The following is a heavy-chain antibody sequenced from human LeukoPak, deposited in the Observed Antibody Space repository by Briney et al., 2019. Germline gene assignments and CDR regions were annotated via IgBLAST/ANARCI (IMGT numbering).Heavy chain of an antibody. Sequence: GGSLRLSCAASGFNFSSYGMHWVRQAPGKGLEWVAVISYDGSNKYYADSVKGRFTISRDNSKNTLYLQTNSLRAEDTAVYYFVRGTTAFDYWGQGTLVTVSS. D-gene: IGHD4-17*01. J-gene: IGHJ4*02. CDR1: GFNFSSYG. CDR3: VRGTTAFDY. V-gene: IGHV3-30*03. CDR2: ISYDGSNK.